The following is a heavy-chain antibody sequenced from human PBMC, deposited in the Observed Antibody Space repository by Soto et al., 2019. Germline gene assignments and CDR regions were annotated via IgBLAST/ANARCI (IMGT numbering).Heavy chain of an antibody. D-gene: IGHD1-26*01. J-gene: IGHJ4*02. CDR3: AKGGYAGSYCGGGHFDY. Sequence: QVQLVESGGGVVQPGRSLRLSCAASGFTFSTYTMHWVRQAPGKGLEWVALISYDGSNQYYADSVRGRFTISRENSKNTVSLQRGRLRSEDTATYYGAKGGYAGSYCGGGHFDYCGQGTLVTVSS. V-gene: IGHV3-30*18. CDR2: ISYDGSNQ. CDR1: GFTFSTYT.